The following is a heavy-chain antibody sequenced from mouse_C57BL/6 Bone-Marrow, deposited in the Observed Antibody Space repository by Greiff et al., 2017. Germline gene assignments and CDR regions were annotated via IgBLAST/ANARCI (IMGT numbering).Heavy chain of an antibody. CDR3: ARDRGNYAMDY. V-gene: IGHV7-1*01. Sequence: EVKLVESGGGLVQSGRSLRLSCATSGFTFSDFYMEWVRQAPGKGLEWIAASRNKANDYTTEYSASVKGRFIVSRDTSQSILYLQMNALRAEDTAIYYCARDRGNYAMDYRGQGTSVTVSS. CDR1: GFTFSDFY. CDR2: SRNKANDYTT. J-gene: IGHJ4*01.